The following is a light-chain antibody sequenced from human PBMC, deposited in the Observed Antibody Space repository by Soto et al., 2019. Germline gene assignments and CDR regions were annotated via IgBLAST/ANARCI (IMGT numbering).Light chain of an antibody. Sequence: QSVLTQPPSVSGAPGQRVTISCTGSSSNIGAGYDVHWYQQLPGTAPKLLMYGNSNRPTGVPDRFSGSKSGTSASLASTKLQAEDEADYYCQSYDSSLNVGFGGGTKLTVL. CDR2: GNS. CDR3: QSYDSSLNVG. CDR1: SSNIGAGYD. J-gene: IGLJ2*01. V-gene: IGLV1-40*01.